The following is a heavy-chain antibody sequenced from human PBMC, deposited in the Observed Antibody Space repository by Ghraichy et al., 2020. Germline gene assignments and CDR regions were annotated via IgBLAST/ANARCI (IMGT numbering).Heavy chain of an antibody. CDR3: AKGKRPLAPTSRQLDH. J-gene: IGHJ4*02. V-gene: IGHV3-23*01. Sequence: LSLTCAASGFTFSNYAMTWVRQAPGKGLEWVSIISGRGESTHYADSVKGRFTISRDNSKNTLSLQLNSLRAEDTAVYYCAKGKRPLAPTSRQLDHWGQGTLVTVSS. D-gene: IGHD5-24*01. CDR2: ISGRGEST. CDR1: GFTFSNYA.